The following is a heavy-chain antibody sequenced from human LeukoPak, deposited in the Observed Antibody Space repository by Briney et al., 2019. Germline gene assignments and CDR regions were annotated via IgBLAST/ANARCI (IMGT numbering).Heavy chain of an antibody. Sequence: SETLSLTCAVYGGSFSGYYWSWIRQPPGKGLEWIGEINHSGSTNYNPSLKSRVTISVDTSKNQFSLKLSSVTAADTAVYYCASSAAEYLYYFDYWGQGTLVTISS. CDR2: INHSGST. J-gene: IGHJ4*02. V-gene: IGHV4-34*01. CDR1: GGSFSGYY. D-gene: IGHD6-13*01. CDR3: ASSAAEYLYYFDY.